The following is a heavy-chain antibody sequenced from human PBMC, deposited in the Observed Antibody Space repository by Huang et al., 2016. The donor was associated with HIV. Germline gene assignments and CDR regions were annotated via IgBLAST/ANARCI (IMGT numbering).Heavy chain of an antibody. CDR1: GYAFTSYY. J-gene: IGHJ4*02. D-gene: IGHD3-22*01. CDR2: INPSDGST. Sequence: QVQLVQSGAEVKKPGASVKVSCKASGYAFTSYYMHWVRQAPGQGIEWIVIINPSDGSTSYAQKVQGRVTTTRDTSTNTVFMELSSLRSEDTAVYYCARDRDFYDSSGYWGFNYFDYWGQGTLVTVSS. CDR3: ARDRDFYDSSGYWGFNYFDY. V-gene: IGHV1-46*01.